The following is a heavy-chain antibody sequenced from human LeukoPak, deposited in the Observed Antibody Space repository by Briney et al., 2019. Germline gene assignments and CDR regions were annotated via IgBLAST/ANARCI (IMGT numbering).Heavy chain of an antibody. V-gene: IGHV1-18*01. CDR2: ISAYNGNT. Sequence: GASVKVSCKASGYTFTSYGISWVRQAPGQGLEWMGWISAYNGNTNYAQKLQGRVTMTTDTSTSTAYMELRSLRSDDTAVYYCARSGTWGRWLQPEDYFDYWGQGALVTVSS. D-gene: IGHD5-24*01. CDR1: GYTFTSYG. J-gene: IGHJ4*02. CDR3: ARSGTWGRWLQPEDYFDY.